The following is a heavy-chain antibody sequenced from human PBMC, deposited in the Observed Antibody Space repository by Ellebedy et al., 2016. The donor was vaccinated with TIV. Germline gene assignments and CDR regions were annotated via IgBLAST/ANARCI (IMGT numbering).Heavy chain of an antibody. V-gene: IGHV3-23*01. CDR3: AKALIDPIYYYGMDV. Sequence: GESLKISXAASGFTFSSYAMSGVRQAPGKGLEWVSAISGSGGSTYYADSVKGRFTISRDNSKNTLYLQMNSLRAEDTAVYYCAKALIDPIYYYGMDVWGQGTTVTVSS. CDR2: ISGSGGST. CDR1: GFTFSSYA. J-gene: IGHJ6*02. D-gene: IGHD2-21*01.